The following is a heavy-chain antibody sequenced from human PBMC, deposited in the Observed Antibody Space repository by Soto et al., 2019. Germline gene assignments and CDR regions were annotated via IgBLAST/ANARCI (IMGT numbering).Heavy chain of an antibody. CDR2: IYYSGST. Sequence: PSETLSLTCTVAGGSISSYYWSWIRQPPGKGLEWIGYIYYSGSTNYNPSLKSRVTISVDTSKNQFSLKLSTVTSADTAVYYCARVSGGYYGMDVWGQGTTVTVSS. V-gene: IGHV4-59*01. CDR3: ARVSGGYYGMDV. J-gene: IGHJ6*02. CDR1: GGSISSYY.